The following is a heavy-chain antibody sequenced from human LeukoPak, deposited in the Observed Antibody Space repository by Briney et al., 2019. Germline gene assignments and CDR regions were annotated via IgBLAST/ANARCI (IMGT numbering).Heavy chain of an antibody. CDR2: ISSSSSTI. CDR1: GFTFSSYS. J-gene: IGHJ4*02. V-gene: IGHV3-48*01. Sequence: GGSLRLSCAASGFTFSSYSMNWVRQAPGKGLEWVSYISSSSSTIYYADSVKGRSTISRDNAKNSLYLQMNSLRAEDTAVYYCASGYSYGEFDYWGQGTLVTVSS. D-gene: IGHD5-18*01. CDR3: ASGYSYGEFDY.